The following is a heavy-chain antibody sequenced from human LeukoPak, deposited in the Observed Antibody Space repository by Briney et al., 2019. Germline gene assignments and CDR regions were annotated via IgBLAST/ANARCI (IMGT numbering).Heavy chain of an antibody. CDR3: ASTKWSSGRPLDP. Sequence: ASVKVSCKASGYTFTGYYMHWVRQAPGQGLEWMGWINPNSGGTYYAQRFQGRVTMTRDTSISTAYMELSRLRSDDTAVYYCASTKWSSGRPLDPWGQGTLVTVSS. V-gene: IGHV1-2*02. CDR1: GYTFTGYY. D-gene: IGHD2-15*01. J-gene: IGHJ5*02. CDR2: INPNSGGT.